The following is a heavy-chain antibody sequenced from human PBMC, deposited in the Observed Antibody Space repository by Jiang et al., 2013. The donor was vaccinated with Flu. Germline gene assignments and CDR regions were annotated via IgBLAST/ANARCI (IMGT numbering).Heavy chain of an antibody. D-gene: IGHD6-19*01. CDR2: IYPGDSDT. Sequence: GAEVKKPGESLKISCKGSGYSFTSYWIGWVRQMPGKGLEWMGIIYPGDSDTRYGPSFQGQVTISADKSISTAYLQWSSLKASDTAMYYCARSQQWLVREYYFDYWGQGTLVTVSS. CDR3: ARSQQWLVREYYFDY. J-gene: IGHJ4*02. V-gene: IGHV5-51*01. CDR1: GYSFTSYW.